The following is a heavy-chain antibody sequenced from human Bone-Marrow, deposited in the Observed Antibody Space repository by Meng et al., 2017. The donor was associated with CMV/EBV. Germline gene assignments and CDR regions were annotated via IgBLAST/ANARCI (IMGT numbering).Heavy chain of an antibody. V-gene: IGHV3-13*01. J-gene: IGHJ4*02. CDR3: ARQWDYGYNSLDY. CDR2: IGSAGDR. Sequence: GGSLRLSCAASGFSFSSHDMHWVRQTPGKGLEWVSSIGSAGDRYYAGSVKGRFTISRENAKNSFSLQMNSLRVGDTAVYYCARQWDYGYNSLDYWGRGTLGTVSS. D-gene: IGHD3-16*01. CDR1: GFSFSSHD.